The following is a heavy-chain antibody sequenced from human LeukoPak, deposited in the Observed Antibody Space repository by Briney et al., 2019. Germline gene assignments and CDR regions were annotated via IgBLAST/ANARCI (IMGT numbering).Heavy chain of an antibody. Sequence: SETLSLTCTVSGASISSYYWSWVRHPAGEGLEWIGRIYTSGSTNYNPSLKSRVTISVDTSKNQLSLKLSSVTAADTAVYFCVRDLVATIDHYYYGMDVWGQGTTVTVSS. CDR2: IYTSGST. CDR3: VRDLVATIDHYYYGMDV. D-gene: IGHD5-12*01. V-gene: IGHV4-4*07. CDR1: GASISSYY. J-gene: IGHJ6*02.